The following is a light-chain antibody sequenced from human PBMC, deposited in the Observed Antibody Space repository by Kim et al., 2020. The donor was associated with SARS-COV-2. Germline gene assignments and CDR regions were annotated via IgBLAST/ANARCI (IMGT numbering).Light chain of an antibody. J-gene: IGLJ1*01. V-gene: IGLV2-14*03. CDR2: DVN. CDR3: SSYTSSTTSPYV. CDR1: SGDVGGYSS. Sequence: QSALTQPASVSGSPGQSITISCTGTSGDVGGYSSVSWYQHHPGKAPKLMIYDVNERPSGVSNRFSGSKSGNTASLTISGLQAEDEADYYCSSYTSSTTSPYVFGTGTKVTVL.